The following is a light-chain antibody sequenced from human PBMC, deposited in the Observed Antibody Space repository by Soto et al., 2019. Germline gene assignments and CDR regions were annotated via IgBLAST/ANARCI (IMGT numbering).Light chain of an antibody. CDR1: SSNIGNNY. Sequence: QSVLTQPPSVSAAPGQKVTISCSGSSSNIGNNYVSWYQQLPGTAPKLLIYDNNKRPSGIPDRFSGAKSGTSATLGITGLQTGDEADYYCGTWDSSLSAEVFVGGTNVTVL. V-gene: IGLV1-51*01. J-gene: IGLJ2*01. CDR3: GTWDSSLSAEV. CDR2: DNN.